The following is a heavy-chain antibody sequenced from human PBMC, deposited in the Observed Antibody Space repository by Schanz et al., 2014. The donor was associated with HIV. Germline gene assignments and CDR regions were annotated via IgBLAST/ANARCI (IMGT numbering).Heavy chain of an antibody. D-gene: IGHD3-22*01. CDR3: ASHGEGITMIVVVNEGYYGMDV. CDR2: IIPIFGTT. CDR1: GYTFSRYYL. Sequence: QVQLVQSGAEVKKPGASMNISCKASGYTFSRYYLIHWVRQAPGQGLEWMGGIIPIFGTTNYAQKFQGRVTITADKSTRTAYMELSSLRFEDTAVYYCASHGEGITMIVVVNEGYYGMDVWGQGTTVTVSS. J-gene: IGHJ6*02. V-gene: IGHV1-69*06.